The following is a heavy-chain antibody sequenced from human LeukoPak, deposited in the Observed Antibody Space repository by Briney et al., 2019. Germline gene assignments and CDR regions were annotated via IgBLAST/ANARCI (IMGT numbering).Heavy chain of an antibody. D-gene: IGHD6-6*01. Sequence: GESLKISCKGSGYSFTSYWIGWVRQMPGKGLEWMGIIYPGDSDTRYSPSFQGQVTISADKSISTAYLQWSSLKASDTAMYYCARIEYSSSSHFCYYYYYMDVWGKGTTVTVSS. CDR2: IYPGDSDT. CDR1: GYSFTSYW. CDR3: ARIEYSSSSHFCYYYYYMDV. V-gene: IGHV5-51*01. J-gene: IGHJ6*03.